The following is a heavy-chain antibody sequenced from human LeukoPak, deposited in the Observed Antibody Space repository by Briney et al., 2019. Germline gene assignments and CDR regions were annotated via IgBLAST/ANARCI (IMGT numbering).Heavy chain of an antibody. D-gene: IGHD3-22*01. V-gene: IGHV3-23*01. J-gene: IGHJ4*02. CDR3: AKGPYYYDSSGFDY. CDR1: GFTFSSYA. CDR2: ISGSGGST. Sequence: GGSLRLSCAASGFTFSSYAMSWVRQAPGKGQEWVSAISGSGGSTYYADSVKGRFTISRDNSKNTLYLQMNSLRAEDTAVYYCAKGPYYYDSSGFDYWGQGTLVTVSS.